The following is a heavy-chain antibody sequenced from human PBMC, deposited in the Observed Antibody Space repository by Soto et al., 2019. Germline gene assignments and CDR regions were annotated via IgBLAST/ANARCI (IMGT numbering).Heavy chain of an antibody. Sequence: ETLSLTCAVYGGSFSGYYWSWIRQPPGKGLEWIGEINHSGSTNYNPSLKSRVTISVDTSKNQFSLKLSSVTAADTAVYYCARGRPPIGSEDYYDRSGYYFEGFDYWGQGTLVIVSA. V-gene: IGHV4-34*01. J-gene: IGHJ4*02. D-gene: IGHD3-22*01. CDR3: ARGRPPIGSEDYYDRSGYYFEGFDY. CDR1: GGSFSGYY. CDR2: INHSGST.